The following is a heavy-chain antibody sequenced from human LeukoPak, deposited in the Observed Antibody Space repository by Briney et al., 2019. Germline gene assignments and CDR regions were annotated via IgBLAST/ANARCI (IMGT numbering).Heavy chain of an antibody. V-gene: IGHV4-34*01. J-gene: IGHJ4*02. CDR3: ARGRMGIAAAGTLYYFDY. D-gene: IGHD6-13*01. Sequence: SETLSLTCAVYSGSFSGYYWSWIRQPPGKGLEWIGEINHSGSTNYNPSLKSRVTISVDTSKNQFSLKLSSVTAADTAVYYCARGRMGIAAAGTLYYFDYWGQGTLVTVSS. CDR1: SGSFSGYY. CDR2: INHSGST.